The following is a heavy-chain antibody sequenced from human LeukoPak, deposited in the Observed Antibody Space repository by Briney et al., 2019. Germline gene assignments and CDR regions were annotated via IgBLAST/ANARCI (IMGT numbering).Heavy chain of an antibody. Sequence: ASVKVSCKASGYTFTGYYMPWVRQAPGQGLEWMGWINPNSGGTNYAQKFQGRVTMTRDTSISTAYMELSRLRSDDTAVYYGARVDYGDYFDYWGQGTLVTVSS. CDR3: ARVDYGDYFDY. J-gene: IGHJ4*02. CDR1: GYTFTGYY. V-gene: IGHV1-2*02. CDR2: INPNSGGT. D-gene: IGHD4-17*01.